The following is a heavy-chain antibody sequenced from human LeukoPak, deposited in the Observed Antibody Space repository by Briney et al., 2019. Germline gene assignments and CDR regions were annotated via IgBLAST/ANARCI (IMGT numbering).Heavy chain of an antibody. D-gene: IGHD1-26*01. CDR1: GFTFSTYA. CDR3: ARDVGATSLYNWFDP. CDR2: IPYDGSNT. Sequence: GGSLRLSCTASGFTFSTYAMHWVRQAPGKGLEWVAAIPYDGSNTYYLDSVRGRFTISRDNSENTLFLQMNSLRVEDTAVYYCARDVGATSLYNWFDPWGQGTLVTVSP. J-gene: IGHJ5*02. V-gene: IGHV3-33*05.